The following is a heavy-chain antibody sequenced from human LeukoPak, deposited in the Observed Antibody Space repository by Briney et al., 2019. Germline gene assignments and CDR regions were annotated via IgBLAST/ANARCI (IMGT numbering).Heavy chain of an antibody. CDR2: IYYSGST. CDR1: GGSISSYY. D-gene: IGHD3-3*01. Sequence: PSETLSLTCTVSGGSISSYYRSWIRQPPGKGLERIGYIYYSGSTNYNHYLKSRVTISVDTSKTQFSMKLSSVTAADTAVYYCAREIGNDFWSGYSPLVAFDIWGQGTMVTVSS. CDR3: AREIGNDFWSGYSPLVAFDI. J-gene: IGHJ3*02. V-gene: IGHV4-59*01.